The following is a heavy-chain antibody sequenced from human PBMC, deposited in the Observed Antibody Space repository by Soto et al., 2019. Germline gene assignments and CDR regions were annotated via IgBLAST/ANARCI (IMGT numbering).Heavy chain of an antibody. CDR2: IYYSGST. CDR3: ARGTLAAWWFDP. Sequence: SETLSLTCTVSGGSISSYYLSWIRQPPGKGLEWIGYIYYSGSTNYNPPLKSRVTISVDTSKNQFSLKLSSVTAADTAVYYCARGTLAAWWFDPWGQGTLVTVSS. CDR1: GGSISSYY. V-gene: IGHV4-59*01. J-gene: IGHJ5*02.